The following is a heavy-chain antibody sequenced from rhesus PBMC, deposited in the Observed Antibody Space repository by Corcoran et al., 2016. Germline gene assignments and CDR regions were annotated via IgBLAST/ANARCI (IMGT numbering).Heavy chain of an antibody. D-gene: IGHD5-42*01. CDR1: GYSISSGYY. Sequence: QVQLQESGPGLVKPSETLSLTCAVSGYSISSGYYWGWIRPPPGKGLEWIGCIYGSGGSNYLNPSLKRRVTQSVDTSKNQCSRKLSTVTAADTAVYYWARVGSSWSEWDTVGTEWYFDLWGPGTPITISS. V-gene: IGHV4S14*01. J-gene: IGHJ2*01. CDR2: IYGSGGSN. CDR3: ARVGSSWSEWDTVGTEWYFDL.